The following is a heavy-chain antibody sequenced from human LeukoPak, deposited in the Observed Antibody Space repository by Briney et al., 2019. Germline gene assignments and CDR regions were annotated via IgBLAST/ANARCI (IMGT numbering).Heavy chain of an antibody. CDR1: GDSVSSNSAA. V-gene: IGHV6-1*01. CDR2: TYYRSKWYN. Sequence: SQTLSLTCAISGDSVSSNSAAWNWIRQSPSRGLEWLGNTYYRSKWYNDYAVSMKSRITIKPDTSKDQFSLQLNSVTPEDTAVYYCARDAGSGWSSFDYWGQGTLVTASS. J-gene: IGHJ4*02. CDR3: ARDAGSGWSSFDY. D-gene: IGHD6-19*01.